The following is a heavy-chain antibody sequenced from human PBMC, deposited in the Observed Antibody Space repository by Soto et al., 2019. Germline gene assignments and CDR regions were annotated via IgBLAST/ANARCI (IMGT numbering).Heavy chain of an antibody. CDR1: GGSSRGRGCH. Sequence: SRTVAGGSSRGRGCHWIFKSQHPGKGLEWIGYISYRGSAYYSPSLKSRVTISVDTSKNQFSLKVNSVTAADTAVYYCARRMQNYYTMGVWGQGTTVTVSS. V-gene: IGHV4-31*02. J-gene: IGHJ6*02. D-gene: IGHD2-15*01. CDR2: ISYRGSA. CDR3: ARRMQNYYTMGV.